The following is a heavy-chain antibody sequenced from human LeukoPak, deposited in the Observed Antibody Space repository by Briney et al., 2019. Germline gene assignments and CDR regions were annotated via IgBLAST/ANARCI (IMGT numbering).Heavy chain of an antibody. Sequence: PGGSLRLSCAASGFSFSSYNMSSVRQAPGNGLEWVSYISSGSSTIYNADSVKGQLTISRDNAKNSLYLQMNSLRAEDTAVYYCARDVIYASEIYSYGDCLGQGTLVTVSS. D-gene: IGHD3-16*01. J-gene: IGHJ4*02. V-gene: IGHV3-48*01. CDR2: ISSGSSTI. CDR3: ARDVIYASEIYSYGDC. CDR1: GFSFSSYN.